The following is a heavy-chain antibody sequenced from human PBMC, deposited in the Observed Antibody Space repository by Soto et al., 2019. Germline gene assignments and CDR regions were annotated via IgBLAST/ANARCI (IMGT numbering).Heavy chain of an antibody. V-gene: IGHV3-23*01. CDR1: GFTLSTYA. J-gene: IGHJ4*02. CDR2: IVGSGDEI. D-gene: IGHD2-21*01. Sequence: EVQLLESGGGLVQPGGSLRLSCAASGFTLSTYAMTWVRQAPGKGLECVSGIVGSGDEIHYADSVKGRFTISKDNSKNTLYLQMNSLRADDRAVYYCAKDAVYNDGLWLMDHWGQGTLVTVSS. CDR3: AKDAVYNDGLWLMDH.